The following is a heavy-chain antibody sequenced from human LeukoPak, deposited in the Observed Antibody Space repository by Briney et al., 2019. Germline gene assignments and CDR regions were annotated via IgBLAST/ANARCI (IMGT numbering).Heavy chain of an antibody. J-gene: IGHJ4*02. CDR1: GITFSSYS. D-gene: IGHD2-2*02. V-gene: IGHV3-21*01. CDR2: ISSSSSYI. CDR3: ARDWLGYCSSTSCYRTHFDY. Sequence: GGSLRLSCAASGITFSSYSMNWVRQAPGKGLEWVSSISSSSSYIYYADSVKGRFTISRDNAKNSLYLQMNSLRAEDTAVYYCARDWLGYCSSTSCYRTHFDYWGQGTLVTVSS.